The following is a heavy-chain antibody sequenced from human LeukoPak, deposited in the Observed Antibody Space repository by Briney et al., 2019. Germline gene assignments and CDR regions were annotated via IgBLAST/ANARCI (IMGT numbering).Heavy chain of an antibody. J-gene: IGHJ6*02. V-gene: IGHV4-61*02. D-gene: IGHD2-2*01. Sequence: SETLSLTCTVSGGSVSSGSYYWSWIRQPPGKGLEWIGRIYTSGSTNYNPSLKSRVTISVDTSKNQFSLKLSSVTAADTAVYYCARDGGCSSTSCCNPNYYYYGMDVWGQGTTVTVSS. CDR2: IYTSGST. CDR3: ARDGGCSSTSCCNPNYYYYGMDV. CDR1: GGSVSSGSYY.